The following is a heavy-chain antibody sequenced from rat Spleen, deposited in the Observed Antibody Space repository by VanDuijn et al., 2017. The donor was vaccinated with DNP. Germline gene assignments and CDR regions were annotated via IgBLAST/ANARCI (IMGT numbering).Heavy chain of an antibody. D-gene: IGHD1-12*02. CDR3: ARHDGSTDWFAY. Sequence: EVQLVESGGGLAQPGRSLKLSCAASGFTFNKYGMAWVRQTPTKGLEWVANIIYDGSRTHYRDSVKGRFTISRDNARNTLYLQMDSLRSEDTASYYCARHDGSTDWFAYWGQGTLVTVSS. J-gene: IGHJ3*01. V-gene: IGHV5-29*01. CDR1: GFTFNKYG. CDR2: IIYDGSRT.